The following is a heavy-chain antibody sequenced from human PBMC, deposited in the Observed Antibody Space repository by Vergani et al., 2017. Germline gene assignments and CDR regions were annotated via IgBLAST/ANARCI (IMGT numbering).Heavy chain of an antibody. CDR1: GYSISSGYY. J-gene: IGHJ5*02. Sequence: QVQLQESGPGLVKPSETLSLTCAVSGYSISSGYYWGWIRQPPGKGLEWIGSIYHSGSTYYNPSLKSRVTISVDTSKNQFSLKLSSVTAADTAVYYRARQSSIAAAGTSFDPWGQGTLVTVSS. CDR2: IYHSGST. V-gene: IGHV4-38-2*01. D-gene: IGHD6-13*01. CDR3: ARQSSIAAAGTSFDP.